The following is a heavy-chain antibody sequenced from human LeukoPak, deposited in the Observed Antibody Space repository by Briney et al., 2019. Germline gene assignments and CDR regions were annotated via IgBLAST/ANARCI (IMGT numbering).Heavy chain of an antibody. V-gene: IGHV2-5*02. D-gene: IGHD2/OR15-2a*01. J-gene: IGHJ4*02. Sequence: KASGPMLVKPAQSLLLTCTLSGFSLSPSGVGVGWIRPPPGKALAWLALIYWDDDRRYSPSVKSKLTITKDTSKPQAVLTMTNVDPLDTAPYFFAHAPFYGNYFEYCGQGTPLTVSS. CDR1: GFSLSPSGVG. CDR3: AHAPFYGNYFEY. CDR2: IYWDDDR.